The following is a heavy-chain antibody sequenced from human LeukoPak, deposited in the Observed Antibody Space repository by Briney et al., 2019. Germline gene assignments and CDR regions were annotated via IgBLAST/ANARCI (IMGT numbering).Heavy chain of an antibody. CDR2: IYYSGST. CDR1: GYSISSGYY. Sequence: PSETLSLTCAVSGYSISSGYYWSWIRQPPGKGLEWIGYIYYSGSTYYNPSLKSRVTISVDTSKNQFSLKLSSVTAADTAVYYCARDSRDSSSWNIWFDPWGQGTLVTVSS. CDR3: ARDSRDSSSWNIWFDP. J-gene: IGHJ5*02. D-gene: IGHD6-13*01. V-gene: IGHV4-30-4*08.